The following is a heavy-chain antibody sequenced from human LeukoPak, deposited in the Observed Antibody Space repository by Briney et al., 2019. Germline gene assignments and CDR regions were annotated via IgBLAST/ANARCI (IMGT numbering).Heavy chain of an antibody. CDR2: IRYDGSNK. Sequence: GGSLRLSCAASGFTVSSNYMSWVRQAPGKGLEWVAFIRYDGSNKYYADSVKGRFTISRDNSKNTLYLQMNSLRAEDTAVYYCAKFTAARGDYWGQGTLVTVSS. CDR1: GFTVSSNY. V-gene: IGHV3-30*02. D-gene: IGHD6-13*01. CDR3: AKFTAARGDY. J-gene: IGHJ4*02.